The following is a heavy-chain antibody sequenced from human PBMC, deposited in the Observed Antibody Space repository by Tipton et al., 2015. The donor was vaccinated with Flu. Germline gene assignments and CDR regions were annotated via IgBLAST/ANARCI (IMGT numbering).Heavy chain of an antibody. Sequence: TLSLTCAVYGGSFTDYYWSWIRQPPGKGLEWIGEIHHSGNTKYNPSLKSRVTISVDTSKNQFSLKLSSVTAADTAVYYCARGPCSGGNCYVKGAFDIWGQGTMVTVSS. D-gene: IGHD2-15*01. V-gene: IGHV4-34*01. CDR2: IHHSGNT. CDR3: ARGPCSGGNCYVKGAFDI. CDR1: GGSFTDYY. J-gene: IGHJ3*02.